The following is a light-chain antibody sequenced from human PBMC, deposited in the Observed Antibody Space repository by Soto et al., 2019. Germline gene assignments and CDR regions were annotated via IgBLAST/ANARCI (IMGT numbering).Light chain of an antibody. CDR3: KQRTNWLT. V-gene: IGKV3-11*01. CDR2: DAS. Sequence: VLTQSPATLSVSPGESATLSCRASQSLSSYLAWYQQKPGQAPRLLIYDASNRATGIQARFSGSGSGTDSTLTISSLEPEDFAVYYCKQRTNWLTCGGGTKVDIK. CDR1: QSLSSY. J-gene: IGKJ4*01.